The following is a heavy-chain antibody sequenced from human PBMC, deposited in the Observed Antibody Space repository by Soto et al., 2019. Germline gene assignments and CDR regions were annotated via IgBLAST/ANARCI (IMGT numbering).Heavy chain of an antibody. CDR2: ISGSGGST. J-gene: IGHJ6*02. CDR1: GFTFSSYA. Sequence: PGGSLRLSCAASGFTFSSYAMSWVRQAPGKGLEWVSAISGSGGSTYYADSVKGRFTISRDNSKNTLYLQMNSLRAEDTAVYYCAKELQYDYVWGTYHRDYYYGMDVWGQGTTGNAP. CDR3: AKELQYDYVWGTYHRDYYYGMDV. D-gene: IGHD3-16*01. V-gene: IGHV3-23*01.